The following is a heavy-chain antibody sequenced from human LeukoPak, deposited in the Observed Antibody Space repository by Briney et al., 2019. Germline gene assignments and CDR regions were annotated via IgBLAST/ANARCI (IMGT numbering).Heavy chain of an antibody. V-gene: IGHV4-39*07. D-gene: IGHD4-23*01. J-gene: IGHJ5*02. Sequence: PSETLSLTCTVSGGYIIASGHYWGWIRQPPGKGLEWIGSVYYTGVTSTNPFFRSRMSISVDTSKNQFSLNLTSVTAADAAVYYCARERSSSGGHNWFDPWGQGTLVTVSS. CDR3: ARERSSSGGHNWFDP. CDR1: GGYIIASGHY. CDR2: VYYTGVT.